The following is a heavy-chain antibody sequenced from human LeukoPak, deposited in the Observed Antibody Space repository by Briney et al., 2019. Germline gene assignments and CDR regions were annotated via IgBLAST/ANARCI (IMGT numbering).Heavy chain of an antibody. CDR3: ARAILTPSGFVWHFDL. CDR1: GGSISSGDYY. D-gene: IGHD3-3*01. J-gene: IGHJ2*01. CDR2: IYYSGSA. V-gene: IGHV4-31*03. Sequence: PSQTLSLTCTVSGGSISSGDYYWSWIRQHPGKGLEWIGYIYYSGSAYYNPSLRSRSTISVDTSKSRFSLKLSSVTAADTAVYYCARAILTPSGFVWHFDLWGRGTLVTVSS.